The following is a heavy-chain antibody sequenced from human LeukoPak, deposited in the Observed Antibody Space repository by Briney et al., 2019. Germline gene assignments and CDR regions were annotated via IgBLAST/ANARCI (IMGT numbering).Heavy chain of an antibody. CDR2: ISGSGSGGST. J-gene: IGHJ4*02. Sequence: PGGSLRLSCAASGFTFSSSAMSWVRQAPGKGLEWVSSISGSGSGGSTYYADSVKGRLTISRDNSKNTLYLQMNSLRVEDTAVYYCAKSGYNRFDYWGQGTLVTVSS. V-gene: IGHV3-23*01. CDR1: GFTFSSSA. CDR3: AKSGYNRFDY. D-gene: IGHD5-24*01.